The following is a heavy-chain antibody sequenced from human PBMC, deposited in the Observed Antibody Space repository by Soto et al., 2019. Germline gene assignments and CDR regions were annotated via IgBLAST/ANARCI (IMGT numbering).Heavy chain of an antibody. Sequence: GGSLRLSCAASGFTFSSYGMHWVRQAPGKGLEWVAVISYDGSNKYYADSVKGRFTISRDNSKNTLYLQMNSLRAEDTAVYFCARGPGWLRELYQSYAKGVRGQWPTVTVSS. V-gene: IGHV3-30*03. CDR1: GFTFSSYG. CDR2: ISYDGSNK. CDR3: ARGPGWLRELYQSYAKGV. D-gene: IGHD6-19*01. J-gene: IGHJ6*02.